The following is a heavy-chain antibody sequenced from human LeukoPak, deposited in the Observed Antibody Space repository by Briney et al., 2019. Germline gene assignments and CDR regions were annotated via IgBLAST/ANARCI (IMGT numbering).Heavy chain of an antibody. CDR1: GYTFTSYG. J-gene: IGHJ4*02. Sequence: APVKVSCKASGYTFTSYGISWVRQAPGQGLEWMGWISAYNGNTNYAQKLQGRVTMTTDTSTSTAYMELRSLRSDDTAVYYCARVVDGSSWYVYFDYWGQGTLVTVSS. CDR3: ARVVDGSSWYVYFDY. D-gene: IGHD6-13*01. CDR2: ISAYNGNT. V-gene: IGHV1-18*01.